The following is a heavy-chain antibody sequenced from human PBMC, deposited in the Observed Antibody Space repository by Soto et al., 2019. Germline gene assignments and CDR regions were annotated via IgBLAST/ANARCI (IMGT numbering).Heavy chain of an antibody. J-gene: IGHJ5*02. D-gene: IGHD3-9*01. CDR1: GFTFIDYY. Sequence: GGALRLSCAASGFTFIDYYMSWIRQAPGKGLEWVSYISSSGSTIYYADSVKGRFTISRDNAKNSLYLQMNSLRAEDTAVYYCARDLSYYDILTGYGLIDPWGQGTLVTVSS. CDR2: ISSSGSTI. CDR3: ARDLSYYDILTGYGLIDP. V-gene: IGHV3-11*01.